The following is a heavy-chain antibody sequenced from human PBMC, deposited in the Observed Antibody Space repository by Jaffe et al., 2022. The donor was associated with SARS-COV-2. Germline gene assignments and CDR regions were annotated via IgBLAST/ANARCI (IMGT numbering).Heavy chain of an antibody. CDR2: IKSKTDGGTT. CDR3: TTPMVATGVGGYYYYGMDV. Sequence: EVQLVESGGGLVKPGGSLRLSCAASGFTFSNAWMSWVRQAPGKGLEWVGRIKSKTDGGTTDYAAPVKGRFTISRDDSKNTLYLQMNSLKTEDTAVYYCTTPMVATGVGGYYYYGMDVWGQGTTVTVSS. V-gene: IGHV3-15*01. J-gene: IGHJ6*02. D-gene: IGHD5-12*01. CDR1: GFTFSNAW.